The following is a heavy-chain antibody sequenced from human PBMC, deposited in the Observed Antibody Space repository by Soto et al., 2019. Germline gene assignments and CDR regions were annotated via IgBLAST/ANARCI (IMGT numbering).Heavy chain of an antibody. CDR2: IYHSGNT. CDR1: GYSISLGYY. D-gene: IGHD4-17*01. CDR3: ARLDNDDYQGQWFDP. Sequence: SETLSLTCAVSGYSISLGYYWGWIRQPPGKGLEWIGSIYHSGNTYYNPSLKSRVSISLDTSKNHFSLKLTSVTAADTAVYYCARLDNDDYQGQWFDPWGQGTLVTVSS. V-gene: IGHV4-38-2*01. J-gene: IGHJ5*02.